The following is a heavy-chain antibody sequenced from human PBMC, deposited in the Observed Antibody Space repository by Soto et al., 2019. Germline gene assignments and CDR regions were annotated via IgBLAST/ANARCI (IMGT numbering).Heavy chain of an antibody. V-gene: IGHV3-33*01. CDR1: GFTFSTYG. CDR3: ARDSRRLRLGETFDF. CDR2: IWYDGSNK. D-gene: IGHD3-16*01. J-gene: IGHJ4*02. Sequence: QVQLVESGGGVVQPGRSLRLSCAASGFTFSTYGMHWVRQAPGKGPEWVAVIWYDGSNKRSADSLKGRFTISRDNSKNTLSLQMNSLTAEDTAVYYCARDSRRLRLGETFDFWGQGTLVIVSS.